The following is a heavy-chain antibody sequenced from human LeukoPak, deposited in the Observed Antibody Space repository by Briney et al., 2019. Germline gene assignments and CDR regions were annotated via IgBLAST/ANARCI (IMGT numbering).Heavy chain of an antibody. CDR1: GSTFSNAW. J-gene: IGHJ4*02. CDR2: IKSKTDGGTT. V-gene: IGHV3-15*01. D-gene: IGHD2-15*01. CDR3: TTDGIVVVVAATPFDY. Sequence: PGGSLRLSCAASGSTFSNAWMSWVRQAPGKGLEWVGRIKSKTDGGTTDYAAPVKGRFTISRDDSKNTLYLQMNSLKTEDTAVYYCTTDGIVVVVAATPFDYWGQGTLVTVSS.